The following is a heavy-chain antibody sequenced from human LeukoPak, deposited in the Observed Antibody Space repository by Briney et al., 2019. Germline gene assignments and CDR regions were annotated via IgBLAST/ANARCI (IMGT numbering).Heavy chain of an antibody. CDR3: ANALGGGNTWYYFDC. CDR1: GFTFSSYA. V-gene: IGHV3-23*01. J-gene: IGHJ4*02. Sequence: GGFLRLSCAASGFTFSSYAMSWVRQAPGKGLEWVSSLSGSGGSPNYANSVKGRFTISRDNSKNTLYLQMNSLRAEDTAVYYCANALGGGNTWYYFDCWGQGTLVTVSS. D-gene: IGHD6-13*01. CDR2: LSGSGGSP.